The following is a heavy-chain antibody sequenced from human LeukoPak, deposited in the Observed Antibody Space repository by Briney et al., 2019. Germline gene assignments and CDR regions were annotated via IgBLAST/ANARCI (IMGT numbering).Heavy chain of an antibody. J-gene: IGHJ3*02. V-gene: IGHV1-46*01. CDR3: ARIRDGYNDAYDI. CDR2: ISPGGDNT. D-gene: IGHD5-24*01. Sequence: ASVKVSCKASRYTFTNYYIHWVRQAPGQGLEWMGLISPGGDNTNYAQNFQGRVTMTRDTSASTVYMELSGLRSEDTAIYYCARIRDGYNDAYDIWGQGTVVTVPS. CDR1: RYTFTNYY.